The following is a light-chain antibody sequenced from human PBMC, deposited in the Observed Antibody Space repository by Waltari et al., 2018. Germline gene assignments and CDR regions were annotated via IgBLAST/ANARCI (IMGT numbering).Light chain of an antibody. J-gene: IGLJ3*02. CDR3: VLYINLGISV. Sequence: QTVVTQEPSFSVSPGGTVTLTCGLRSGSVSTHHYPSWYQQTPGQAPRTLIYITNTRSSGVPDRFSGSILGNKAALTITGAQADDEADYYCVLYINLGISVFGGGTKLTVL. CDR2: ITN. V-gene: IGLV8-61*01. CDR1: SGSVSTHHY.